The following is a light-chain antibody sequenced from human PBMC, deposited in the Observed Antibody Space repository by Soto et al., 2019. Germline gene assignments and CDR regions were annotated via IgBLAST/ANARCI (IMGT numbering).Light chain of an antibody. CDR2: DNN. CDR1: SSNIGNNY. CDR3: AAWDGSLPGEV. J-gene: IGLJ2*01. Sequence: QSVLTQSPSVSAAPGQKVTISCSGSSSNIGNNYVSWYQQLPGTAPKLLIYDNNKRPSGIPDRFSGSKSGTSGTLDITGLLTGDEADYYCAAWDGSLPGEVFGGGTKVTVL. V-gene: IGLV1-51*01.